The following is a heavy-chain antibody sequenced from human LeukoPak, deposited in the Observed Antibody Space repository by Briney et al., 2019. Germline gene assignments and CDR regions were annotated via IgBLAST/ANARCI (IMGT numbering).Heavy chain of an antibody. Sequence: PGGSLRLSCAASGFTFSSYWMSWVRQAPGKGPEWVANIKQDGSEKYYVDSVKGRFTISRDNAKNSLYLQMNSLRAEDTAVYYCARIEGSRDGYNPDYWGQGTLVTVSS. V-gene: IGHV3-7*01. J-gene: IGHJ4*02. CDR3: ARIEGSRDGYNPDY. CDR1: GFTFSSYW. D-gene: IGHD5-24*01. CDR2: IKQDGSEK.